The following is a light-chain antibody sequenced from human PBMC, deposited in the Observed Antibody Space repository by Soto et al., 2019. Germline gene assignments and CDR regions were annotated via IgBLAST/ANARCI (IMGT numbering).Light chain of an antibody. V-gene: IGKV2-30*01. Sequence: DVVMTQSPLSLPVTLGQSASISCRSSQSLEYSDGNTYLNWFHQRPGQSPRRLIYQVSNRDSGVPDRFSGSGSGTDFTLKISRVEAEDVGIYYCMQCTHWPRTFGQGTKVEIK. CDR3: MQCTHWPRT. CDR2: QVS. J-gene: IGKJ1*01. CDR1: QSLEYSDGNTY.